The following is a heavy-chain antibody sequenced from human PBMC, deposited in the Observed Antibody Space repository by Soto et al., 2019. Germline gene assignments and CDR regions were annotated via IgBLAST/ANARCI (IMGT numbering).Heavy chain of an antibody. J-gene: IGHJ4*02. Sequence: QVQLVQSGAEVKKPGSSVKVSCKASGGTFSSYAISWVRQAPGQGLEWMGGIIPIIGTANYAQKLQGTVTITADESTSTAYMELSSLRSEDTAVYYCARSPGVVTAMGQPLNYWGQGTLVTVSS. CDR1: GGTFSSYA. D-gene: IGHD2-21*02. V-gene: IGHV1-69*01. CDR2: IIPIIGTA. CDR3: ARSPGVVTAMGQPLNY.